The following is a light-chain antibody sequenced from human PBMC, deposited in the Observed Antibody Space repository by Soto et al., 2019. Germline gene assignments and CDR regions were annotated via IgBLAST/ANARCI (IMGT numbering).Light chain of an antibody. CDR2: DIN. CDR1: SSDVGNYIF. V-gene: IGLV2-14*01. Sequence: QSALTQPASVSGSPGQSITISCTGTSSDVGNYIFVSWYRQHPGNAPKLMIYDINNRPSGVSNRFSGSKSGNTASLTISGLQAEDEADYYCVSYTTSASYVFGTGTKLTVL. J-gene: IGLJ1*01. CDR3: VSYTTSASYV.